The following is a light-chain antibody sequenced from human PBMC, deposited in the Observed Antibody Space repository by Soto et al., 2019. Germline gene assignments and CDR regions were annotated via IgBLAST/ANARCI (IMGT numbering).Light chain of an antibody. CDR2: AAS. V-gene: IGKV1-39*01. J-gene: IGKJ1*01. CDR3: QQTNSFPRT. Sequence: IQIAQSPSSLSASVGDRVTTTGRASQTINNYLNWYQQKPGKAPNLLIYAASSLQSGVPSRFSGSGSGTDFTLTINSLQPEDIATYYCQQTNSFPRTFGQGTKVDI. CDR1: QTINNY.